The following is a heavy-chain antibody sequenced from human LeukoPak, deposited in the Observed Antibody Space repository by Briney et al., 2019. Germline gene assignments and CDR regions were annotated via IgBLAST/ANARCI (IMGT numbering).Heavy chain of an antibody. V-gene: IGHV3-11*01. CDR3: ARVGRGSYRYYYYGMDV. D-gene: IGHD1-26*01. J-gene: IGHJ6*02. CDR2: NSSSGSTI. Sequence: KPGGSLRLSCAASGFTFSDYYMSWIRQAPGKGLEWVSYNSSSGSTIYYADSVKGRFTISRDNAKNSLYLQMNSLRAEDTSVYYCARVGRGSYRYYYYGMDVWGQGTTVTVSS. CDR1: GFTFSDYY.